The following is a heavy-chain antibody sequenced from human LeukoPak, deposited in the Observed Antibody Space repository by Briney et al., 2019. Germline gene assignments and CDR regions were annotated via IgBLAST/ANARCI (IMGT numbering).Heavy chain of an antibody. CDR1: GYTFTNYY. V-gene: IGHV1-46*01. Sequence: ASVKVSCKASGYTFTNYYMHWVRQAPGQGLEWMGIINPSGGGTSYAQKFQGRLTMTRDTSTTTVYMELSSLRSEDTAVYYCAKDRRIAAAGTLDWFDPWGQGTLVTVSS. CDR2: INPSGGGT. D-gene: IGHD6-13*01. J-gene: IGHJ5*02. CDR3: AKDRRIAAAGTLDWFDP.